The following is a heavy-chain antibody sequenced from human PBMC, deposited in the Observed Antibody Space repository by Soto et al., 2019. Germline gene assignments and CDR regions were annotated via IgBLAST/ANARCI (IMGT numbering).Heavy chain of an antibody. CDR2: IGTAGDP. Sequence: HPGGSLRLSCAASGFTFSSYDMHWVRQATGKGLEWVSAIGTAGDPYYPGSVKGRFTISRENAKNSLYLQMNSLRAGDTAVYYCARATRYCSGGSCYPYGMDVWGQGTTVTVSS. V-gene: IGHV3-13*05. J-gene: IGHJ6*02. CDR3: ARATRYCSGGSCYPYGMDV. D-gene: IGHD2-15*01. CDR1: GFTFSSYD.